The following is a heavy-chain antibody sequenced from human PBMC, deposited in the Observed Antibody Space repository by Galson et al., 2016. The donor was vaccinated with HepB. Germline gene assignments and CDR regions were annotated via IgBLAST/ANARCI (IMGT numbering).Heavy chain of an antibody. V-gene: IGHV5-51*01. CDR2: IYPGDSDT. CDR1: GSSFSLYW. Sequence: QSGAEVTKPGESLKISCKGSGSSFSLYWIGWVRQMPGKGLEWMGIIYPGDSDTRYSPSFQGQVTVSADKSINTAYLQWSSLKASDTAMYYWARGVGRTAYCFDYWGQGTLVTVSS. J-gene: IGHJ4*02. D-gene: IGHD3-3*01. CDR3: ARGVGRTAYCFDY.